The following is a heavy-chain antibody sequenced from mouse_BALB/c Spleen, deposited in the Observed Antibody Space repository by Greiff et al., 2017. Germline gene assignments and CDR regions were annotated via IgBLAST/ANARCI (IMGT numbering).Heavy chain of an antibody. CDR3: ARGVYGNYFFDY. V-gene: IGHV5-6-5*01. CDR2: ISSGGST. J-gene: IGHJ2*01. Sequence: EVKLQESGGGLVKPGGSLKLSCAASGFTFSSYAMSWVRQTPEKRLEWVASISSGGSTYYPDSVKGRFTISRDNARNILYLQMSSLRSEDTAMYYCARGVYGNYFFDYWGQGTTLTVSS. D-gene: IGHD2-1*01. CDR1: GFTFSSYA.